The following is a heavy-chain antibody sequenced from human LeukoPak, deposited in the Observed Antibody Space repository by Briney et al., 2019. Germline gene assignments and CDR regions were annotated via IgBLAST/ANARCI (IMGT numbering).Heavy chain of an antibody. CDR3: ARMYYYDSSGPYWFDP. CDR1: GGSISSGDYY. J-gene: IGHJ5*02. CDR2: IYYSGST. Sequence: MASETLSLTCTVSGGSISSGDYYWSWIRLPPGKGLEWIGYIYYSGSTYYNPSLKSRVTISVDTSKNQFSLKLSSVTAADTAVYYCARMYYYDSSGPYWFDPWGQGTLVTVSS. V-gene: IGHV4-30-4*08. D-gene: IGHD3-22*01.